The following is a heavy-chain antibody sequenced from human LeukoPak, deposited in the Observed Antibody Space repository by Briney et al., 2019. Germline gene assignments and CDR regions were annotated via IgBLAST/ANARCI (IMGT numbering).Heavy chain of an antibody. J-gene: IGHJ4*02. Sequence: ASVKVSCKASGYNFIGYYMHWVRQAPGQGLEWMGWINPNSGGTNYAQKFQGRVTMTRDTSISTAYMELSRLRSDDTAVYYCARGYGFWSGYYSYWGQGTLVTVSS. CDR2: INPNSGGT. CDR1: GYNFIGYY. CDR3: ARGYGFWSGYYSY. V-gene: IGHV1-2*02. D-gene: IGHD3-3*01.